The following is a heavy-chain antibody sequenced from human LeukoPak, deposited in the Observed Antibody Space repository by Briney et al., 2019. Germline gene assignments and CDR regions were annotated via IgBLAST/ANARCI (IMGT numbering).Heavy chain of an antibody. CDR1: GFTFSSYA. J-gene: IGHJ4*02. CDR2: ISGSGGST. V-gene: IGHV3-23*01. Sequence: GGSLRHSCAASGFTFSSYAMSWVRQAPGKGLEWVSAISGSGGSTYYAGSVKGRFTISRDNSKNTLYLQMNSLRAEDTAVYYCAKDLYYYDSSRGRYFDYWGQGTLVTVSS. D-gene: IGHD3-22*01. CDR3: AKDLYYYDSSRGRYFDY.